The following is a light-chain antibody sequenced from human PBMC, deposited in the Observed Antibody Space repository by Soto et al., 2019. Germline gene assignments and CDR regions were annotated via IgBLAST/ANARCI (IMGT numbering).Light chain of an antibody. J-gene: IGKJ4*02. CDR3: QQSYSRPRT. V-gene: IGKV1-39*01. Sequence: DIPMTQSPSSLSAFVGDSVTITCRASQSISTYVNWYQQKPGKAPTLLIYTTSNLESGVPSRFSGSGSGTDFTLTISSLQPEDFATYFCQQSYSRPRTFGRGTKVEI. CDR2: TTS. CDR1: QSISTY.